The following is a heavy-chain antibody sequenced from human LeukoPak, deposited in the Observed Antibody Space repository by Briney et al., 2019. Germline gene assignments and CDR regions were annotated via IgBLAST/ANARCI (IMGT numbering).Heavy chain of an antibody. D-gene: IGHD2-15*01. J-gene: IGHJ6*02. V-gene: IGHV3-21*01. CDR3: ARDSYCSGGSCYSHYYYGMDV. Sequence: GRSLRLSCAASGFTFSSYGMHWVRQAPGKGLEWVSSISSSSSYIYYADSVKGRFTISRDNAKNSLYLQMNSLRAEDTAVYYCARDSYCSGGSCYSHYYYGMDVWGQGTTVTVSS. CDR1: GFTFSSYG. CDR2: ISSSSSYI.